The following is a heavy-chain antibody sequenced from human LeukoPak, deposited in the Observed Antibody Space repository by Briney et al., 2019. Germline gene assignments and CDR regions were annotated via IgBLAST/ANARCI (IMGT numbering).Heavy chain of an antibody. CDR1: GYSISSGYY. V-gene: IGHV4-34*01. J-gene: IGHJ4*02. CDR3: ARGRGDGYNWNY. CDR2: INHSGST. D-gene: IGHD5-24*01. Sequence: SETLSLTCAVSGYSISSGYYWSWIRQPPGKGLEWIGEINHSGSTNYNPSLKSRVTISVDTSKNQFSLKLSSVTAADTAVYYCARGRGDGYNWNYWGQGTLVTVSS.